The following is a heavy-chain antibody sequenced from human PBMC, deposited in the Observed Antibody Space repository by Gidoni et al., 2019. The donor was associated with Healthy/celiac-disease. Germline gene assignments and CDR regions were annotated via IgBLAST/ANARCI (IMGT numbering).Heavy chain of an antibody. CDR3: ARDLGYYDISYGMDV. V-gene: IGHV3-33*01. Sequence: QVQLVESGGGVVQPGRSLRLSCAASGFPFGSYGMHWVRQAPGKGLEWVAVIWYDGSNKYYADSVKGRFTISRDNSKNTLYLQMNSLRAEDTAVYYCARDLGYYDISYGMDVWGQGTTVTVSS. J-gene: IGHJ6*02. D-gene: IGHD3-9*01. CDR1: GFPFGSYG. CDR2: IWYDGSNK.